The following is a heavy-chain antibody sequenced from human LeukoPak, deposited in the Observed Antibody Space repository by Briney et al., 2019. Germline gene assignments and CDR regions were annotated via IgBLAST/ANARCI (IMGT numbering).Heavy chain of an antibody. CDR3: ARDNSAAGTHWFDP. J-gene: IGHJ5*02. V-gene: IGHV4-39*07. D-gene: IGHD6-13*01. CDR2: IYYSGST. Sequence: PSETLSLTCTVSGGSISSSSYYWGWIRQPPGKGLEWIGSIYYSGSTYYNPSLKSRVTISVDTSKNQFSLKLSSVTAADTAVYYCARDNSAAGTHWFDPWGQGTLVTVSS. CDR1: GGSISSSSYY.